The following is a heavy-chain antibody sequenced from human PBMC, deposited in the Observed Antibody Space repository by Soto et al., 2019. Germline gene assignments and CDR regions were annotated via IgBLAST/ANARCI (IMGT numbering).Heavy chain of an antibody. CDR1: GFTFSTYA. J-gene: IGHJ3*02. Sequence: PGGSLRLSCAASGFTFSTYAMHWVRQAPGKGLEWVAVISYDGSNKYYADSVKGRFTISRDNSKNTLYLQMNSLRAEDTAVYYCAKEWGVIAVAGLDAFDIWGQGTMVTVSS. V-gene: IGHV3-30*04. CDR2: ISYDGSNK. D-gene: IGHD6-19*01. CDR3: AKEWGVIAVAGLDAFDI.